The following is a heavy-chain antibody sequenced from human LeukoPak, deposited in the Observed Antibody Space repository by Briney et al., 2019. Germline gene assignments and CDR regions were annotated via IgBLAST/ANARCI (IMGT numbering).Heavy chain of an antibody. D-gene: IGHD3-22*01. CDR1: GGTFISYA. Sequence: ASVKVSCKASGGTFISYAISWVRQAPGQGLEWMGGIIPIFGTANYAQKFQGRVTITADESTSTAYMELSSLRSEDTAVYYCASDSSGYYRYFDYWGQGTLVTVSS. V-gene: IGHV1-69*13. CDR3: ASDSSGYYRYFDY. CDR2: IIPIFGTA. J-gene: IGHJ4*02.